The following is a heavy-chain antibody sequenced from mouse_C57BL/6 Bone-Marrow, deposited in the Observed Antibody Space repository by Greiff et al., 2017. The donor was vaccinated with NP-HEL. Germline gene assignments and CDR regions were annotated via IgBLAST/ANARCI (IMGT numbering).Heavy chain of an antibody. J-gene: IGHJ3*01. D-gene: IGHD2-2*01. CDR3: ADGYDGFAY. V-gene: IGHV1-82*01. CDR2: IYPGDGDT. Sequence: VQLQQSGPELVKPGASVKISCKASGYAFSSSWMNWVKQRPGTGLEWIGRIYPGDGDTNYNGKFKGKATLTADKSSSTAYMQLSSLTSEDSAVYFCADGYDGFAYWGQGTLVTVSA. CDR1: GYAFSSSW.